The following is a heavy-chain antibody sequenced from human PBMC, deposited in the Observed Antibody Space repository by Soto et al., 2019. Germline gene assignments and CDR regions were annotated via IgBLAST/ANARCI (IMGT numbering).Heavy chain of an antibody. CDR1: GGTFSSYP. D-gene: IGHD3-16*01. Sequence: GASVKVSCKASGGTFSSYPISWVRQAPGQGLEWMGGIIPTSGTVSYAQKFQGRVTIIADESTSTAYMELNSLRSEDTAVYYCVRINDFLGRWGQGTLVTVSS. J-gene: IGHJ4*02. V-gene: IGHV1-69*13. CDR2: IIPTSGTV. CDR3: VRINDFLGR.